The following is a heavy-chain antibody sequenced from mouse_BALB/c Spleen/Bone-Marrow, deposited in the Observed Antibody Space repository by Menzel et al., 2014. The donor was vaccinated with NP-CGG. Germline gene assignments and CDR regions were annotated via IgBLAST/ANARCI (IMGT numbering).Heavy chain of an antibody. CDR3: ARSLYDGYFSWFAY. CDR2: IDPANGNT. Sequence: EVQLVESGAELVKPGASVKLSCTASGFNIKDTYMHWVKQRPEQGLEWIGRIDPANGNTKYDPKFQGKATITADTSSNTAYLELRSLTSEDTAVYYCARSLYDGYFSWFAYWGQGTLVTVSA. D-gene: IGHD2-3*01. V-gene: IGHV14-3*02. J-gene: IGHJ3*01. CDR1: GFNIKDTY.